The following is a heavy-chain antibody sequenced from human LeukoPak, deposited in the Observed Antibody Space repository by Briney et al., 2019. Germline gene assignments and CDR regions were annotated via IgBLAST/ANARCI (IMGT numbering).Heavy chain of an antibody. Sequence: SETLSLTCTVSGGSISSSSYFWGWIRQPPGKGLEWIGSIYYSGSTYYNPSLKSRVTVSVDTSKNQFSLKLSSVTAADTAVYYCARVRYRTRDWFDPWGQGTLVTVSS. V-gene: IGHV4-39*07. CDR2: IYYSGST. J-gene: IGHJ5*02. D-gene: IGHD1-1*01. CDR3: ARVRYRTRDWFDP. CDR1: GGSISSSSYF.